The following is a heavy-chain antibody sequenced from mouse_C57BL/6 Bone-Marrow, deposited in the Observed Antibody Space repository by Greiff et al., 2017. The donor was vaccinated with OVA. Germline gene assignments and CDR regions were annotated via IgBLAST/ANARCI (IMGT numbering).Heavy chain of an antibody. CDR2: IRNKANNHAT. J-gene: IGHJ1*03. CDR1: GFTFSDAW. V-gene: IGHV6-6*01. Sequence: EVHLVESGGGLVQPGGSMKLSCAASGFTFSDAWMDWVRQSPEKGLEWVAEIRNKANNHATYYAESVKGRFTISRDDSKSSVYLQMNSLRAEDTGIYYCTRHCFNWYFDVWGTGTTVTVSS. CDR3: TRHCFNWYFDV.